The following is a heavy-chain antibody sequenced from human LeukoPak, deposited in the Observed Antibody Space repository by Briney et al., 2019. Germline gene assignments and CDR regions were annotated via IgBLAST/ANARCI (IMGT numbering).Heavy chain of an antibody. Sequence: GGSLRLSCAASGFTFSNNWMTWVRQAPGKGLEWVASVKKDASEKYYVDSVKGRFTISRDNAKNSLYLQMNSLRVEDTAVYYCAKGRGITVVVPAAIGDYWGQGTLVTVSS. CDR3: AKGRGITVVVPAAIGDY. D-gene: IGHD2-2*01. CDR2: VKKDASEK. J-gene: IGHJ4*02. CDR1: GFTFSNNW. V-gene: IGHV3-7*01.